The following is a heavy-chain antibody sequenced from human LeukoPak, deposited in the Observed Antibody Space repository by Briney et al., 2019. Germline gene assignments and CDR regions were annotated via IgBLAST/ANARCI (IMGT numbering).Heavy chain of an antibody. CDR2: IDYRGST. CDR1: GDSMSSYY. J-gene: IGHJ1*01. V-gene: IGHV4-59*08. CDR3: ARLPRGTRPPDYFQN. Sequence: PSETLSLTCTVSGDSMSSYYWSWIRQPPGKGMEYIGSIDYRGSTKYNPSLKSRVTISVDTSKNQFSLKLSSVTAADTAVYYCARLPRGTRPPDYFQNWGQGTLVTVSS. D-gene: IGHD1-1*01.